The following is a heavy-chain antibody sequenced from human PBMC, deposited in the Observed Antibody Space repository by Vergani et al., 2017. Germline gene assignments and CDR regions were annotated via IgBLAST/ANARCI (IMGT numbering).Heavy chain of an antibody. CDR2: IYYSGST. Sequence: QVQLQESGPGLVKPSETLSLTCTVSGGSISSYYWSWIRQPPGKGLEWIGYIYYSGSTNYNPSLKSRVTISVDTSKNQFSLKLSSVTAADTAVYYCARNPYCGGDFYSYSFDIWGQGTMVTVSS. D-gene: IGHD2-21*02. J-gene: IGHJ3*02. CDR3: ARNPYCGGDFYSYSFDI. CDR1: GGSISSYY. V-gene: IGHV4-59*01.